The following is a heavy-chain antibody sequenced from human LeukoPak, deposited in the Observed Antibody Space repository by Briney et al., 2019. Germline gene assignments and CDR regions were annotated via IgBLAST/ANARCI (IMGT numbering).Heavy chain of an antibody. Sequence: KPSETLSLTCTVSGGSISSYYWSWIRQPPGKGLEWIGYIYYSGSTYYNPSLKSRVTISVDTSKNQFSLKLSSVTAADTAVYYCARHFGGAAARVDYWGQGTLVTVSS. D-gene: IGHD3-16*01. CDR1: GGSISSYY. CDR2: IYYSGST. V-gene: IGHV4-59*08. CDR3: ARHFGGAAARVDY. J-gene: IGHJ4*02.